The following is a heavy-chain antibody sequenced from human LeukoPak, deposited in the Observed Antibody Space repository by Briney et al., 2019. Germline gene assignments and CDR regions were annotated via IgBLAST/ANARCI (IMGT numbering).Heavy chain of an antibody. CDR3: ARGRRTAADRNWFDP. V-gene: IGHV1-8*03. D-gene: IGHD6-13*01. J-gene: IGHJ5*02. CDR2: MNPNSGNT. Sequence: ASVKVSCKASGYTFTSYDINWVRQATGQGLEWMGWMNPNSGNTGYAQKFQGRVTITRNTSISTAYMELSSLRSEDTAVYYCARGRRTAADRNWFDPWGQGTLVTVSS. CDR1: GYTFTSYD.